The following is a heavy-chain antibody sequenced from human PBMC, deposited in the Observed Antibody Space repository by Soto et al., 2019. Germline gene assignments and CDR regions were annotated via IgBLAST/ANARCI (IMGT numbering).Heavy chain of an antibody. Sequence: QVQLVQSGAEVKKPGASVKVSCKASGYTFTSYGISWVRQAPGQGLEWMGWISAYNGNTNYAQKLQGRVTMTTDTSTRTAYMELRSMRSDDTAVYYCARAAGPYSSRAIFGYWGQGTLVTVSS. CDR2: ISAYNGNT. D-gene: IGHD6-19*01. CDR1: GYTFTSYG. J-gene: IGHJ4*02. V-gene: IGHV1-18*01. CDR3: ARAAGPYSSRAIFGY.